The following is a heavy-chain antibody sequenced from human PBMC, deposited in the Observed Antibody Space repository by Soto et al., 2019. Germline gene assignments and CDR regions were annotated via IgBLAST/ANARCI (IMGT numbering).Heavy chain of an antibody. CDR2: IDPSDSYT. D-gene: IGHD1-7*01. CDR1: GYSFTSYW. J-gene: IGHJ4*02. Sequence: GESLKISCKGSGYSFTSYWISWVRQMPGKGLEWMGRIDPSDSYTNYSPSFQGHVTISADKSTSTAYLQWSSLKASDTAMYYCATSSNKLGLPPKYWGQGTLVTVSS. CDR3: ATSSNKLGLPPKY. V-gene: IGHV5-10-1*01.